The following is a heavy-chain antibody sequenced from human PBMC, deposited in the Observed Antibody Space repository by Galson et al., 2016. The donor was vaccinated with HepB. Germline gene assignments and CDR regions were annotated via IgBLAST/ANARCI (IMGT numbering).Heavy chain of an antibody. V-gene: IGHV3-30*02. D-gene: IGHD1-7*01. CDR1: GFIFSDFG. J-gene: IGHJ4*02. Sequence: SLRLSCAASGFIFSDFGMHWVRQAPGKGLEWVAFIGWDGNEKHYGDSVRGRFIISRDNSKNTLSLEMNSLSAEDTALYYCAKEEHNTGWTYGDFWGQGTPVTVSS. CDR2: IGWDGNEK. CDR3: AKEEHNTGWTYGDF.